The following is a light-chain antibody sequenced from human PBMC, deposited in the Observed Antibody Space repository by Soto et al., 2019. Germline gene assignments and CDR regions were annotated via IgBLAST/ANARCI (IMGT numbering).Light chain of an antibody. V-gene: IGLV1-40*01. Sequence: QSVLTQPPSVSGAPGQRVTISCTGSSSSVGAGYDVHWYQHLPGTAPKLLIFSNTNRPSGVPDRFSGSKSGTSVSLAIAGLQAEDEADYYCQSYDSSLSGYVFGTGTKLTVL. CDR2: SNT. J-gene: IGLJ1*01. CDR1: SSSVGAGYD. CDR3: QSYDSSLSGYV.